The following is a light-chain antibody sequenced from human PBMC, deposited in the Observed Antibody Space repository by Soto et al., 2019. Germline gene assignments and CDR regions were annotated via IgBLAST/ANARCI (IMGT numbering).Light chain of an antibody. CDR2: GAY. J-gene: IGKJ1*01. V-gene: IGKV3-15*01. CDR3: QHYNYWPPKT. Sequence: EIVMTQSPATLSVSPGERTTLSCRASQSVGNNLAWYQQKPGQAPRLLLYGAYTRATGIPARFSGSGSGTDFTLTISSLQSEDFAVYYCQHYNYWPPKTFGQGTKVEMK. CDR1: QSVGNN.